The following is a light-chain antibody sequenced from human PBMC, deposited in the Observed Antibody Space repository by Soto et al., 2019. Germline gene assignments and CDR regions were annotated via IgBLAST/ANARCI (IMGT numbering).Light chain of an antibody. Sequence: DRDMAQSAATLSVSPGERVTLSCRASQSIGNNLAWYQQKPGQAPKLLIYAASTRAAGIPARFSGSGSGTDFTLSISSLQSGDFAVYYCQQYNNRPPWTFGEGTKV. V-gene: IGKV3-15*01. CDR3: QQYNNRPPWT. J-gene: IGKJ1*01. CDR1: QSIGNN. CDR2: AAS.